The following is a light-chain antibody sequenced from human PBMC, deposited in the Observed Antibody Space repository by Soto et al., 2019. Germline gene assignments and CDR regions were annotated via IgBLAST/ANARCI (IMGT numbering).Light chain of an antibody. CDR1: QSVSTD. Sequence: EVLVTQSPATLSLSPGEGVTLSCSASQSVSTDLAWYQQKPGQAPRLLIYGASIRAIGVPDRFSGSGSGTDFTFTISSLQSEDSAIYYCQQYFRWPPWTFGQGTKV. CDR3: QQYFRWPPWT. CDR2: GAS. J-gene: IGKJ1*01. V-gene: IGKV3-15*01.